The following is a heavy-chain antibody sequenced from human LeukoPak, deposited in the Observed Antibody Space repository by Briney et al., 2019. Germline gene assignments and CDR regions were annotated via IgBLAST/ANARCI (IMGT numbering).Heavy chain of an antibody. V-gene: IGHV1-8*03. J-gene: IGHJ4*02. D-gene: IGHD1-26*01. Sequence: ASVKVSCKASVYTFTSYDINWVRQATGQGLEWMGWMNPNSGNTGYAQKFQGRVTITRNTSISTAYMELSSLRSEDTAVYYCARATSGSYYSDYWGQGTLVTVSS. CDR3: ARATSGSYYSDY. CDR2: MNPNSGNT. CDR1: VYTFTSYD.